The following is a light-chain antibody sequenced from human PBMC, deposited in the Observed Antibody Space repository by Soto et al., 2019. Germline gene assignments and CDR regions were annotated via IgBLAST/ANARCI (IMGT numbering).Light chain of an antibody. Sequence: QSALTQPPSASGSPGQSVTISCTGTSSDVGGYNYVSWYQQHPGKALKLMIYEVSKRPSGVPDRFSGSKSGNTASLTVSGLQAEDEADYYCSSYAGSNNLNVFGTGTKLTVL. J-gene: IGLJ1*01. CDR3: SSYAGSNNLNV. CDR2: EVS. CDR1: SSDVGGYNY. V-gene: IGLV2-8*01.